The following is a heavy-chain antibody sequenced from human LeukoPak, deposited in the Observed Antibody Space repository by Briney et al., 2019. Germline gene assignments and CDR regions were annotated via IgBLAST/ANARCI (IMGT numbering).Heavy chain of an antibody. J-gene: IGHJ4*02. V-gene: IGHV3-30*02. CDR2: IRYDGSNK. CDR3: AKETRGSYSDY. CDR1: GFTFSSYG. D-gene: IGHD1-26*01. Sequence: GGSLRLSCAAPGFTFSSYGMHWVRQAPGKGLEWVAFIRYDGSNKYYADSVKGRFTISRDNSKNTLYLQMNSLRAEDTAVYYCAKETRGSYSDYWGQGTLVTVSS.